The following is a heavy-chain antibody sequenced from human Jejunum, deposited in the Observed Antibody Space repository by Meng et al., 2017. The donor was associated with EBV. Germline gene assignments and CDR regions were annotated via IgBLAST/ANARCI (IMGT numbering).Heavy chain of an antibody. V-gene: IGHV3-74*01. Sequence: EVQLVESGGGAVQPGGSLRLSCAASGFTFSTYWMHWVRQAPGKGLVWISRINENGRTTTYADSVKGRFTISRDNTKNTLYLQMNSLRAEDTAVYFCSRDLAGPYDDWGQGTLVTVSS. CDR3: SRDLAGPYDD. J-gene: IGHJ4*02. CDR1: GFTFSTYW. CDR2: INENGRTT.